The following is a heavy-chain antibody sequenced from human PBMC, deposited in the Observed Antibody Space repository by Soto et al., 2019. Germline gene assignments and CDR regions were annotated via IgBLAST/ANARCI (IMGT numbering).Heavy chain of an antibody. V-gene: IGHV3-23*01. CDR1: GFTFTNYA. Sequence: LRLSCAASGFTFTNYAMTWVRQAPGKGLEWVSISSGSGSGGSTNYADSVKGRFTISRDNSKNTLYLQMNSLRVEDTAVYYCAKDRDDYRNYVFDYWGQGTLVTVSS. CDR3: AKDRDDYRNYVFDY. J-gene: IGHJ4*02. D-gene: IGHD4-4*01. CDR2: SSGSGSGGST.